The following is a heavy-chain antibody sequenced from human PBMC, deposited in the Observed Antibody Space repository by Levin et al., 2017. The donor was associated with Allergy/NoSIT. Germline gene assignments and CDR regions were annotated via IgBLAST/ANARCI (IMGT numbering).Heavy chain of an antibody. J-gene: IGHJ4*02. D-gene: IGHD3-10*01. Sequence: NASETLSLTCTVSGGSFITSSYFWAWIRQPPGTGLEWLGSIYYSGTTYYNPSLKSRLTISIDTSTNQFSLKLRSVTAADTAVYYCARHTALLWFEELVFDSWGQGNLVAVSS. CDR2: IYYSGTT. V-gene: IGHV4-39*01. CDR3: ARHTALLWFEELVFDS. CDR1: GGSFITSSYF.